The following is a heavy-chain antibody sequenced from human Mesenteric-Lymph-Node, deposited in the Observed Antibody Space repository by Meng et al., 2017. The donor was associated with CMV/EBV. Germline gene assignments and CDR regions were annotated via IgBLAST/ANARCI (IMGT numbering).Heavy chain of an antibody. CDR1: GGSFSGYY. D-gene: IGHD3-9*01. J-gene: IGHJ4*02. CDR2: INHSGST. CDR3: ARGSSYDILTGYFDY. Sequence: HVPFPPWGEGSVKPSETWTVTCAFYGGSFSGYYWNWIRQSPEKGLELIGEINHSGSTTYNPSFTSRIIISVDTSTNQISLNMSSVTAADTAVYYCARGSSYDILTGYFDYWGQGALVTVSS. V-gene: IGHV4-34*01.